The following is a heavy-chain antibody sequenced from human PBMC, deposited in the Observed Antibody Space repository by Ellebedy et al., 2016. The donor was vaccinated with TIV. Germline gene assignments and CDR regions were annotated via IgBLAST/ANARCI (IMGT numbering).Heavy chain of an antibody. Sequence: PGGSLRLSCTDSGFTVSSYWMQWVRQAPGKGLEWVANIKQDGSEEYYVDSVKGRFTISRDNAKKSVYLQMNSLRSEDTAVYYCARGSGWIIDYWGKGTLVTVSS. CDR2: IKQDGSEE. CDR3: ARGSGWIIDY. CDR1: GFTVSSYW. J-gene: IGHJ4*02. D-gene: IGHD6-19*01. V-gene: IGHV3-7*04.